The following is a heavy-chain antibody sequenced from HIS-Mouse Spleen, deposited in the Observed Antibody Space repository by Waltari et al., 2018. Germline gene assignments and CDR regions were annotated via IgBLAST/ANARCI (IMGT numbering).Heavy chain of an antibody. CDR2: INPNSGGT. J-gene: IGHJ4*02. V-gene: IGHV1-2*02. CDR3: ARDRGRWLHLDY. CDR1: GYTFPGYH. D-gene: IGHD5-12*01. Sequence: QVQLVPSGAEVKKPGAPGKVSCKAAGYTFPGYHIHWWRQAPGQGLEWMGWINPNSGGTNYAQKFQGRVTMTRDTSISTAYMELSRLRSDDTAVYYCARDRGRWLHLDYWGQGTLVTVSS.